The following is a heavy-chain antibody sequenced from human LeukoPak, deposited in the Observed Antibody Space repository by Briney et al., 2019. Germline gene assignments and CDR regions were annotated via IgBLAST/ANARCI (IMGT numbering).Heavy chain of an antibody. J-gene: IGHJ4*02. D-gene: IGHD3-16*02. CDR2: ISWNSGSI. CDR1: GFTFDDYA. Sequence: GGSLRLSCAASGFTFDDYAMHWVRPAPGKGLEWVSGISWNSGSIGYADSVKGRFTISRDNAKNSLYLQMNSLRAEDTALYYCAKDIGAVMITFGGVIGHFDYWGQGTLVTVSS. CDR3: AKDIGAVMITFGGVIGHFDY. V-gene: IGHV3-9*01.